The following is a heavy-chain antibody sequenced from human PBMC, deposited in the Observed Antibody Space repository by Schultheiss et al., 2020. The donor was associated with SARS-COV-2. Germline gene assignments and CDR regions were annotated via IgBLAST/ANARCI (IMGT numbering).Heavy chain of an antibody. D-gene: IGHD3-3*01. CDR1: GFTFSSYS. J-gene: IGHJ5*02. CDR3: AREDDFWSGYLDP. V-gene: IGHV3-21*01. Sequence: GGSLRLSCAASGFTFSSYSMNWVRQAQGKGLEWVSSISSSSSYLYYADSVKGRFTISRDNSKNTLYLQMNSLRAEDTAVYYCAREDDFWSGYLDPWGQGTLVTVSS. CDR2: ISSSSSYL.